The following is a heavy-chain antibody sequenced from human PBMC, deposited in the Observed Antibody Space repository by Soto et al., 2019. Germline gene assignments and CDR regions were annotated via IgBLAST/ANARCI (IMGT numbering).Heavy chain of an antibody. CDR2: IYSGGST. Sequence: GGSLRLSCAASGFTVSSNYMSWVRQALGKGLEWVSVIYSGGSTYYADSVKGRFTISRDNSKNTLYLQMNSLRAEDTAVYYCARASLGSSFDHYYYGMDVWGQGTTVTVSS. CDR3: ARASLGSSFDHYYYGMDV. V-gene: IGHV3-53*01. D-gene: IGHD6-13*01. CDR1: GFTVSSNY. J-gene: IGHJ6*02.